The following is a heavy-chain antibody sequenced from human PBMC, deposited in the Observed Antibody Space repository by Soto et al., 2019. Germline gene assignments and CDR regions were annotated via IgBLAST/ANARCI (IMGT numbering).Heavy chain of an antibody. CDR3: AKEAHIGGYYFRDYFQH. CDR2: ISGSGGST. J-gene: IGHJ1*01. CDR1: GFTFSSYA. Sequence: GGSLRLSCAASGFTFSSYAMSWVRQAPGKGLEWVSAISGSGGSTYYADSVKGRFTISRDNSKNTLYLQMNSLRAEDTAVYYCAKEAHIGGYYFRDYFQHWGQGTLVTVSS. D-gene: IGHD3-22*01. V-gene: IGHV3-23*01.